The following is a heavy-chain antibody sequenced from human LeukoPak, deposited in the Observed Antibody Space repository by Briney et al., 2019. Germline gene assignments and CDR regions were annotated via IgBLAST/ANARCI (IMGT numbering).Heavy chain of an antibody. CDR2: ISSSSSYI. CDR1: GFTFSSYS. Sequence: GGSLRVSCAASGFTFSSYSMNWVRQAPGKGLEWVSSISSSSSYIYYADSVKGRFTISRDNAKNSLYLQMNSLRAEDTAVYYCARGSLYGSGNGFDYWGQGTLVTVSS. D-gene: IGHD3-10*01. V-gene: IGHV3-21*01. CDR3: ARGSLYGSGNGFDY. J-gene: IGHJ4*02.